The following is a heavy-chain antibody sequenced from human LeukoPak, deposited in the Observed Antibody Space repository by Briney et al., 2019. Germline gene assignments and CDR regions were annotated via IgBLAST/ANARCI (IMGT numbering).Heavy chain of an antibody. CDR1: GYTFTGYY. V-gene: IGHV1-2*02. D-gene: IGHD3-10*01. CDR2: INPNSGGT. CDR3: ARATAYGSGSYYRASPFDY. J-gene: IGHJ4*02. Sequence: ASAKVSCKASGYTFTGYYMHWVRQAPGQGLEWMGWINPNSGGTNYAQKFQGRVTMTRDTSISTAYMELSRLRSDDTAVYYCARATAYGSGSYYRASPFDYWGQGTLVTVSS.